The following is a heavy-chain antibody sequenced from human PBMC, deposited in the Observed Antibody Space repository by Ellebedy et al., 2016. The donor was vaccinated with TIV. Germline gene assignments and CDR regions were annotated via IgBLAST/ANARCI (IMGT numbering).Heavy chain of an antibody. CDR1: GYTFTSYA. D-gene: IGHD5-18*01. CDR2: INAGNGNT. V-gene: IGHV1-3*01. J-gene: IGHJ4*02. Sequence: AASVKVSCKASGYTFTSYAMHWVRQAPGQRLEWMGWINAGNGNTKYSQKFQGRVTITRDTSASTAYMALSSLRSEDTAVYYCARDTDTAMGARDDYWGQGTLVTVSS. CDR3: ARDTDTAMGARDDY.